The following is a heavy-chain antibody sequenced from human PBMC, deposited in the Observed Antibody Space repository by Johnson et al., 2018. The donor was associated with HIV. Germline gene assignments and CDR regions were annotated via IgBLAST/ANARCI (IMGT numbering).Heavy chain of an antibody. CDR1: GFTFSNAW. CDR2: IKSKTDGGTT. D-gene: IGHD3-16*01. CDR3: TTGLPPDEYVNYDACDI. V-gene: IGHV3-15*01. J-gene: IGHJ3*02. Sequence: VQLVESGGGLVKPGGSLRLSCAASGFTFSNAWMSWVRQAPGKGLEWVGRIKSKTDGGTTDYAAPVKGRFTISRDDSKNTLYLQMNSLKTEDTAVYYCTTGLPPDEYVNYDACDIWGQGTMVTVSS.